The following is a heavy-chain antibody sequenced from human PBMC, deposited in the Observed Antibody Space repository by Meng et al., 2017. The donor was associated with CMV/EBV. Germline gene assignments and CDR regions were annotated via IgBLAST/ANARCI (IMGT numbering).Heavy chain of an antibody. Sequence: SQTLSLTCAVYGGSFSGYYWSWIRQPPGKGLEWIGEINHSGSTNYNPSLKSRVTISVDTSKNQFSLKLSSVTAADTAVYYCARGLRFLYCSSTSCYTYYYYYGTDVWGQGTTVTVSS. CDR2: INHSGST. CDR1: GGSFSGYY. V-gene: IGHV4-34*01. CDR3: ARGLRFLYCSSTSCYTYYYYYGTDV. J-gene: IGHJ6*02. D-gene: IGHD2-2*02.